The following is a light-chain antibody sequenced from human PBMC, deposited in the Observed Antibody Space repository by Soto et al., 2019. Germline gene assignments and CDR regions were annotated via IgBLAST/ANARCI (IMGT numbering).Light chain of an antibody. CDR1: SSDIGGYNY. Sequence: LTHPASVSGSPGQSITSSCAGTSSDIGGYNYVSWYQQHPGKAPKVMIYEVSNRPSGVSNRFSGSKSGNTASLTISGLQAEDEADYYCSSYTSSSTLYVFGTGTKVTVL. V-gene: IGLV2-14*01. J-gene: IGLJ1*01. CDR2: EVS. CDR3: SSYTSSSTLYV.